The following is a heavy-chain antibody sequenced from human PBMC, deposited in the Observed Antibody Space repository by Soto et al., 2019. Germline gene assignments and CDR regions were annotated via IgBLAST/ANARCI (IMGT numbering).Heavy chain of an antibody. CDR1: GDSVSSGSYF. D-gene: IGHD3-9*01. V-gene: IGHV4-61*03. J-gene: IGHJ3*02. Sequence: QVQLQESGPRLVKPSETLSLTCTVSGDSVSSGSYFWSWIRQPPGKGLEWIGYISYSGSTNYNPSHTSRGTISVHTSKKSLCLKLSSVTAADTAVYYCARDTAGRYFDYAFDMWGQGTMVTVSS. CDR3: ARDTAGRYFDYAFDM. CDR2: ISYSGST.